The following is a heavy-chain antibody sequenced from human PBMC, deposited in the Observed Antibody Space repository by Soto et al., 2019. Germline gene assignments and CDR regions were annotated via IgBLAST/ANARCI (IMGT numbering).Heavy chain of an antibody. CDR1: GGYINDGSYH. CDR2: IFYTGST. Sequence: PSDTLSLTCTLSGGYINDGSYHWSWLRQHPGKGLEFIGYIFYTGSTYYNPSLETRVTMSADTSNNEVSLRLNSLTAADTAVYYCARLDYGDSAFDLWGRGTLVTVSS. CDR3: ARLDYGDSAFDL. D-gene: IGHD4-17*01. V-gene: IGHV4-31*03. J-gene: IGHJ4*02.